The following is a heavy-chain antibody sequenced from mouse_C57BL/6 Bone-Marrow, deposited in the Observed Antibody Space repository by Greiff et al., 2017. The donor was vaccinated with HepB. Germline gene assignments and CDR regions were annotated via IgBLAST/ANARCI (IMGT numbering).Heavy chain of an antibody. CDR3: TTDGYYVPHWYFDV. CDR2: IDPEDGDT. D-gene: IGHD2-3*01. CDR1: GFNIKDYY. Sequence: VHVKQSGAELVRPGASVKLSCTASGFNIKDYYMHWVKQRPEQGLEWIGRIDPEDGDTEYAPKFQGKATMTADTSSNTAYLQLSSLTSEDTAVYYCTTDGYYVPHWYFDVWGTGTTVTVSS. V-gene: IGHV14-1*01. J-gene: IGHJ1*03.